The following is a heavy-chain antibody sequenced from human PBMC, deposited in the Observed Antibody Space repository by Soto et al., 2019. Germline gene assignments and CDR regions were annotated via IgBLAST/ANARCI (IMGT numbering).Heavy chain of an antibody. CDR3: ARESTKDYYYGMDV. Sequence: QVQLQESGPGLVKPSQTLSLTCTVSGGSISSGGYYWSWIRQHQGTVLEWIGYIYYSGSTYYNPSPMSRVTISVDTSKNQFSLKLSSVTAADTAVYYCARESTKDYYYGMDVWGQGTTVTVSS. CDR1: GGSISSGGYY. D-gene: IGHD1-1*01. CDR2: IYYSGST. J-gene: IGHJ6*02. V-gene: IGHV4-31*03.